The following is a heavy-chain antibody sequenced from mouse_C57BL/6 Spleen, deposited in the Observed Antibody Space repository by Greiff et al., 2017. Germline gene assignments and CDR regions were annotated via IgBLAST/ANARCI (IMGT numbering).Heavy chain of an antibody. D-gene: IGHD1-1*01. Sequence: QVQLQQSGAELVMPGASVKLSCKASGYTFTSYWMHWVKQRPGQGLEWIGEIDPSDSYTNYNQKFKGKSTLTVDKSSSTAYMQLSSLTSEDSAVYYCARQQLDYYGSSYAYAMDDWGQGTSVTVSS. V-gene: IGHV1-69*01. CDR1: GYTFTSYW. J-gene: IGHJ4*01. CDR2: IDPSDSYT. CDR3: ARQQLDYYGSSYAYAMDD.